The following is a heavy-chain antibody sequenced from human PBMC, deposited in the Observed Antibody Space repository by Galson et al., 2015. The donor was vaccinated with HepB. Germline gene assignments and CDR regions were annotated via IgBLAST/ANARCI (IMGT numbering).Heavy chain of an antibody. CDR2: IIPIFGTA. CDR1: GGTFSSYA. CDR3: ASKEEGSGWDY. Sequence: SVKVSCKASGGTFSSYAISWVRQAPGQGLEWMGGIIPIFGTANYAQEFQGRVTITADESTSTAYMELSSLRSEYTAVYYCASKEEGSGWDYWGQGTLVTVSS. V-gene: IGHV1-69*13. J-gene: IGHJ4*02. D-gene: IGHD6-19*01.